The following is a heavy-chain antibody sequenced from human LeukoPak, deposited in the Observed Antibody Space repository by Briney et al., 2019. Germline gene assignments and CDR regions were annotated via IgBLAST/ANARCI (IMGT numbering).Heavy chain of an antibody. D-gene: IGHD2-15*01. CDR3: ARDNGGSSRAFDY. V-gene: IGHV1-2*02. CDR2: INPNSGGT. CDR1: GYTFTDSY. J-gene: IGHJ4*02. Sequence: GASVKVSCKTSGYTFTDSYIHWVRQAPGQGLEWMGWINPNSGGTNYAQKFQGRVTMTRDTSISTAYMELSRLRSDDTAVYYCARDNGGSSRAFDYWGQGTLVTVSS.